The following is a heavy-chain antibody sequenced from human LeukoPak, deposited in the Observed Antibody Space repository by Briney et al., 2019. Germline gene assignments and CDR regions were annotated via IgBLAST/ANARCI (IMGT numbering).Heavy chain of an antibody. CDR3: ARQKYSSGCNDY. CDR1: GGSISSSSYY. J-gene: IGHJ4*02. CDR2: IYYSGST. V-gene: IGHV4-39*01. D-gene: IGHD6-19*01. Sequence: SETLSLTCTVAGGSISSSSYYWGWIRQPPGKGLEWIGSIYYSGSTYYNPSLKSRVTISVDTSKNQFSLKLSSVTAADTAVYYCARQKYSSGCNDYWGQGTLVTVSS.